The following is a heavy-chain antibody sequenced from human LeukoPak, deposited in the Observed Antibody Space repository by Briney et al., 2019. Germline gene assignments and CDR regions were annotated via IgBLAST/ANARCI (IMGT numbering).Heavy chain of an antibody. CDR1: GYTFTSYY. J-gene: IGHJ3*02. CDR3: ARGTGAKYSGYDYAFDI. D-gene: IGHD5-12*01. Sequence: ASVKVSFKASGYTFTSYYMHWVRQAPGQGLEWMGIINPSGGSTSYAQKFQGRVTMTRDTSTSTVYMELSSLRSEDTAVYYCARGTGAKYSGYDYAFDIWGQGTMVTVSS. CDR2: INPSGGST. V-gene: IGHV1-46*01.